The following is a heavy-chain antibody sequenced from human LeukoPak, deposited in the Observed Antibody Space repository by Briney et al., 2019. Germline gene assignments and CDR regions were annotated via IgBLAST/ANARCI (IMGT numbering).Heavy chain of an antibody. CDR3: ARVVATSSFFYYYYYMDV. CDR2: ISSSGSTI. D-gene: IGHD5-12*01. Sequence: GGSLRLSCAASGFTFSDYYMSWIRQAPGKGLEWISYISSSGSTIYYADSVKGRFTISRDNAKNSLYLQMNSLRAEDTAVYYCARVVATSSFFYYYYYMDVWGKGTTVTVSS. V-gene: IGHV3-11*04. CDR1: GFTFSDYY. J-gene: IGHJ6*03.